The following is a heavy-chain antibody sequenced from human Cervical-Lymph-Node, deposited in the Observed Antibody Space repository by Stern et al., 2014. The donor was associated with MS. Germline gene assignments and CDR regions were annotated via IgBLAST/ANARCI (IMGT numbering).Heavy chain of an antibody. D-gene: IGHD2-8*02. CDR3: VRVPEGLCTGYTCSHSPYDS. V-gene: IGHV1-2*06. J-gene: IGHJ4*02. CDR2: VNPENGAA. Sequence: VQLVESGAEVKKPGASVKVSCRTERYIFSGAYYIDWVRQAPGQGLEWMGRVNPENGAASYAQKFQARVTMTRDKSISTAYMELSRLTSDDTAVYYCVRVPEGLCTGYTCSHSPYDSWGQGTPVVVSS. CDR1: RYIFSGAYY.